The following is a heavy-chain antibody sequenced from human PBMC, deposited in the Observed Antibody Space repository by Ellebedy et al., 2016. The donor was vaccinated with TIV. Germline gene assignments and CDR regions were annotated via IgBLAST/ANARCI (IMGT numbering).Heavy chain of an antibody. CDR2: MNPNSGNT. V-gene: IGHV1-8*01. J-gene: IGHJ6*02. D-gene: IGHD3-10*01. Sequence: AASVKVSCKASGYTFTSYDINWVRQATGQGLEWMGWMNPNSGNTGYAQKFQGRVTMTEDTSTDTAYMELSSLRSEDTAVYYCATDQFREGDVWGQGTTVTVSS. CDR1: GYTFTSYD. CDR3: ATDQFREGDV.